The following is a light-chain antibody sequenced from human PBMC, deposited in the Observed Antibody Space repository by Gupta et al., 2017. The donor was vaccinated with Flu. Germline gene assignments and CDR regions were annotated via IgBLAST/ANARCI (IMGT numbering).Light chain of an antibody. J-gene: IGLJ2*01. CDR2: KNS. V-gene: IGLV1-47*01. Sequence: SVLIQPPAVSGTPGQTVTVSCSGSSSNIGYNYVYWYQQFPGRAPKLIIQKNSQRPSGVPDRFSGSKSGTSASLTIGGLRSDDEAHYYCASWEDNLSGLTFGGGTKLTVL. CDR1: SSNIGYNY. CDR3: ASWEDNLSGLT.